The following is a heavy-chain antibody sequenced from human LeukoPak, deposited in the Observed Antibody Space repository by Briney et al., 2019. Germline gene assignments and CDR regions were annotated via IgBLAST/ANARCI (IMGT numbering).Heavy chain of an antibody. CDR3: TRDQMNY. D-gene: IGHD5-24*01. CDR2: IFSKGYT. V-gene: IGHV3-53*01. Sequence: GGSLRLSCTASEFTVSRNYMLWVRQAPGKGLEWVSLIFSKGYTHYADSVKGRFTISRDTSKNTVYLQMNSLRVEDRAMYYCTRDQMNYWGQGTLVSVSS. CDR1: EFTVSRNY. J-gene: IGHJ4*02.